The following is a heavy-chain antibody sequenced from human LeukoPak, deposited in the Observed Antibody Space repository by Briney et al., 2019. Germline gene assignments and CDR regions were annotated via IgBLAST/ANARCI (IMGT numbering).Heavy chain of an antibody. Sequence: PGGSLRLSCAASGFTFSSYWMHWVRQAPGKGLVWVSRINSDGISTTYADSVKGRFTISRDNAKNTLYLQMNSLRADDTAVYYCASGDGYTSFGPEAYWGQGTLVTVSS. J-gene: IGHJ4*02. D-gene: IGHD5-24*01. CDR2: INSDGIST. V-gene: IGHV3-74*01. CDR1: GFTFSSYW. CDR3: ASGDGYTSFGPEAY.